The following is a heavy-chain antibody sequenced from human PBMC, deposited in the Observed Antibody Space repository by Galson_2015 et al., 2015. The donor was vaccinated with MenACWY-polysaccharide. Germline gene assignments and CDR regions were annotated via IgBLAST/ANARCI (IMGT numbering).Heavy chain of an antibody. Sequence: SLRLSCAASGFTFSSYWMHWVRQAPGKGLVWVSRINSDGTSTSYADSVKGRFTISRDNAKNTLYLQMNSLRDEDTAVYYCARVLKGIVGATSDYWGQGTLVTVSS. CDR1: GFTFSSYW. V-gene: IGHV3-74*01. CDR2: INSDGTST. CDR3: ARVLKGIVGATSDY. D-gene: IGHD1-26*01. J-gene: IGHJ4*02.